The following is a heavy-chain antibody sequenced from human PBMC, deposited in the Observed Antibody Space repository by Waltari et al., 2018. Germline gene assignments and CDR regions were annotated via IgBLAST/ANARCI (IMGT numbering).Heavy chain of an antibody. D-gene: IGHD4-17*01. J-gene: IGHJ2*01. Sequence: QLQLQESGPGLVKPSETLSLTCTVSGGSISSSSYYWGWIRQPPGKGLEWIGSIYYSGSTYYNPPLKGRVTISVDTSKTQFSLMLSSVTAADTAVYYCARRVFRLPTVTTPPSSYFDLWGRGTLVTVSS. V-gene: IGHV4-39*01. CDR3: ARRVFRLPTVTTPPSSYFDL. CDR2: IYYSGST. CDR1: GGSISSSSYY.